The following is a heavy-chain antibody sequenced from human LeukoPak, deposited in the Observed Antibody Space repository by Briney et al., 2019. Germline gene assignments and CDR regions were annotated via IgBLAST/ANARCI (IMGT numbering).Heavy chain of an antibody. J-gene: IGHJ4*02. CDR3: ARGSQSLGYCSGGSCRAKIFDY. Sequence: SETLSLTWAVYGXSFSGYYRSWIRQPPGKGLEWIGEINYSGSTNYNPSLKSRVTISVDTSKNQFSLKLSSVTAADTAVYYCARGSQSLGYCSGGSCRAKIFDYWGQGTLVTVSS. D-gene: IGHD2-15*01. CDR1: GXSFSGYY. V-gene: IGHV4-34*01. CDR2: INYSGST.